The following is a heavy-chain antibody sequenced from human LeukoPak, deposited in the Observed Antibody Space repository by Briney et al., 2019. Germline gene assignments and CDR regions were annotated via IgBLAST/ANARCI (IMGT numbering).Heavy chain of an antibody. CDR1: GFTFSSYG. CDR2: IRYDATNK. J-gene: IGHJ4*02. D-gene: IGHD1-26*01. CDR3: AKPLGGNYPQPFDY. V-gene: IGHV3-30*02. Sequence: GGSQRLSCAASGFTFSSYGMYWVRQAPGKGLEWVAYIRYDATNKFYVDSVKGRFTISRDNSKNTLYLQMNSLRAEDTALYYCAKPLGGNYPQPFDYWGQGTLVTVSS.